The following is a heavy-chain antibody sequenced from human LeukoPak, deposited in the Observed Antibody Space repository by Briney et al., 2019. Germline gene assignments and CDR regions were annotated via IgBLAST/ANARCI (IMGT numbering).Heavy chain of an antibody. D-gene: IGHD2-8*01. CDR1: GYTFTSYD. CDR3: VRDNGAY. CDR2: INSYSGGT. Sequence: ASVKVSCKASGYTFTSYDINLVRQAPGQGLEWMGRINSYSGGTNYALKFQGRVTMTRDTSMSTAYMDLSSLTSDDTAVYFCVRDNGAYWGQGTLVTVSS. J-gene: IGHJ4*02. V-gene: IGHV1-2*06.